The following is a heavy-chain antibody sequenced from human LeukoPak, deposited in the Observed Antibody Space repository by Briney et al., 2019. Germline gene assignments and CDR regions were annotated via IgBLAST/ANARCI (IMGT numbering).Heavy chain of an antibody. CDR2: INHSGST. Sequence: SETLSLTCAVYGGSFSGYYWSWIRQPPGKGLEWIGEINHSGSTNYNPSLKSRVTISVDTSKNQFSLKLSSVTAADTAVYYCARGFVYGSGSYDFDYWGQGTLVTVSS. V-gene: IGHV4-34*01. CDR3: ARGFVYGSGSYDFDY. CDR1: GGSFSGYY. D-gene: IGHD3-10*01. J-gene: IGHJ4*02.